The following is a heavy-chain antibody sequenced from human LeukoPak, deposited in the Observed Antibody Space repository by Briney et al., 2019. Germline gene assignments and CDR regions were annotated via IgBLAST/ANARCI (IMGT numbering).Heavy chain of an antibody. CDR1: GGSISSYF. V-gene: IGHV4-59*01. D-gene: IGHD3-10*01. Sequence: ASETLSLTCTVSGGSISSYFWSWIRQPPGKGLEWSGYIYYSGSTNYNPSLKSRVTISADTSKNQFSLNLSSVTAADTAVYYCARVEEGYGSGRRENYYYYYKDVWGKGTTVTISS. CDR2: IYYSGST. CDR3: ARVEEGYGSGRRENYYYYYKDV. J-gene: IGHJ6*03.